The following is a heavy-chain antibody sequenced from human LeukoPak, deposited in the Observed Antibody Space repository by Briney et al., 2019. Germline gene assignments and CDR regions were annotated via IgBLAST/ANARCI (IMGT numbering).Heavy chain of an antibody. D-gene: IGHD6-6*01. J-gene: IGHJ4*02. CDR3: ARGWLSSGTGFAD. V-gene: IGHV6-1*01. CDR2: TFYRSKWNY. CDR1: GDSVSSSTTA. Sequence: SQTLSLTCAISGDSVSSSTTAWNWVRQSPSRGLEWLGRTFYRSKWNYDSAVSVRSRITISPDTAKNQFSLQLNSVTREDTAVYYCARGWLSSGTGFADWGQGTLVTVSS.